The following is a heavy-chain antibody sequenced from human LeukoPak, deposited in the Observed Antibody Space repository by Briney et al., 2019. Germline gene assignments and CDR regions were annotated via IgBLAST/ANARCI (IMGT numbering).Heavy chain of an antibody. CDR1: GYTFTGYY. Sequence: GASVKVSCKASGYTFTGYYMHWVRQAPGQGLEWMGRINPNSGGTNYAQKFQGRVTMTRDTSISTAYMELSRLRSDDTAVYYCARGMRATRIVIAYDYWGQGTLVTVSS. J-gene: IGHJ4*02. CDR2: INPNSGGT. CDR3: ARGMRATRIVIAYDY. D-gene: IGHD1-26*01. V-gene: IGHV1-2*06.